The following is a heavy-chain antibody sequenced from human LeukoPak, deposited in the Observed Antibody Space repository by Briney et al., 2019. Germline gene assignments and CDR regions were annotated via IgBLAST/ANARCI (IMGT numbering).Heavy chain of an antibody. J-gene: IGHJ3*02. Sequence: GRSLRLSCAASGFTFDDYAMHWVRQAPGKGLEWVSGISWNSGSIGYADSVKGRFTISRDNAKNSLYLQMNSLRAEGTALYYCAKDLEGYCSGGSCYSAHAFDIWGQGTMVTVSS. D-gene: IGHD2-15*01. V-gene: IGHV3-9*01. CDR1: GFTFDDYA. CDR3: AKDLEGYCSGGSCYSAHAFDI. CDR2: ISWNSGSI.